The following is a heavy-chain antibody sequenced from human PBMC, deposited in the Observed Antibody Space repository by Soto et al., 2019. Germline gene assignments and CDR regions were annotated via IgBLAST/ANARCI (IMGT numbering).Heavy chain of an antibody. V-gene: IGHV1-69*13. D-gene: IGHD3-22*01. CDR3: ARDRAMYYDSSGYRPQYYYYGMDV. Sequence: GASVKVSCKASGGTFSSYAISWVRQAPGQGLEWMGGIIPIFGTANYAQKFQGRVTITADESTSTAYMELSSLRSEDTAVYYCARDRAMYYDSSGYRPQYYYYGMDVWGQGTTVTVSS. CDR1: GGTFSSYA. CDR2: IIPIFGTA. J-gene: IGHJ6*02.